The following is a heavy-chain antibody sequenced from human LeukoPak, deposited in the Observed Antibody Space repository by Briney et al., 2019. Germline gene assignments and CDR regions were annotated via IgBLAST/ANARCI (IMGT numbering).Heavy chain of an antibody. CDR2: IRSKFYGGTT. CDR1: GFTLGDYA. V-gene: IGHV3-49*04. CDR3: SRDANLTRLSPHQTAGYYYGMDV. Sequence: GGSLRLSCTASGFTLGDYAMDWVRQAPGKGLEWVGYIRSKFYGGTTEFAASVKGRFTISRDDSKSIAYLQMNSLKTEDTAVYYCSRDANLTRLSPHQTAGYYYGMDVWGLGTTVIVSS. J-gene: IGHJ6*02. D-gene: IGHD3-9*01.